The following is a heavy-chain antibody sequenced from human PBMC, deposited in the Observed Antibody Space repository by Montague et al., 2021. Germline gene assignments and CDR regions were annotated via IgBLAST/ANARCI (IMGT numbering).Heavy chain of an antibody. J-gene: IGHJ5*02. CDR3: ARVFSSWYVGWFDP. CDR2: IYYSGNS. Sequence: SETLSLTCTVSGASITSNIYYWRWLRPSPGKGLEWIGSIYYSGNSFYQPFLKSRITMAVDTSKNQFSLKLSAVTAADTAIYYCARVFSSWYVGWFDPWGQGTLVTVSS. CDR1: GASITSNIYY. D-gene: IGHD6-13*01. V-gene: IGHV4-39*07.